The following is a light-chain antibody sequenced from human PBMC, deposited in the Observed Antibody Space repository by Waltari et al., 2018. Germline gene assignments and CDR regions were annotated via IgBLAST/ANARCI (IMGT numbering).Light chain of an antibody. Sequence: DIVMTQSADPLAVSLGERDTLRSRSRQSLLYVYNNKNYLAWYQQKPGQPPKLLISWASTREAGVPDRFSGSGSGTDFTLTISRLQAADVAVYYCQQYYSTPRTFGQGTRVEIK. CDR3: QQYYSTPRT. J-gene: IGKJ1*01. CDR1: QSLLYVYNNKNY. V-gene: IGKV4-1*01. CDR2: WAS.